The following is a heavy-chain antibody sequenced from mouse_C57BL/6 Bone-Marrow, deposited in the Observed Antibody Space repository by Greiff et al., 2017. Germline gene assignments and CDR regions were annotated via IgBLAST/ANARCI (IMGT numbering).Heavy chain of an antibody. CDR2: ISSGSGTI. J-gene: IGHJ2*01. V-gene: IGHV5-17*01. CDR3: AKPLYGSSLYYFDY. D-gene: IGHD1-1*01. Sequence: EVKLVESGGGLVKPGGSLKLSCAASGFTFSDYGMHWVRQAPEKGLEWVAYISSGSGTIYYADTVKGRFTISRDNATNTPFLQMTSLRAEDTAMYYCAKPLYGSSLYYFDYGGKGTTLTVSS. CDR1: GFTFSDYG.